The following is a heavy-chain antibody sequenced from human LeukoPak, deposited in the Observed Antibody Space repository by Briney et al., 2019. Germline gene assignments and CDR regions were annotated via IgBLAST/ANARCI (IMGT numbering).Heavy chain of an antibody. CDR1: GFTFSSYS. D-gene: IGHD6-6*01. Sequence: GGSLRLSCAASGFTFSSYSMNWVRQAPGKGLEWGSSISSSSSYIYYADSVKGRFTISRDNAKNSLYLQMNSLRAEDTAVYYCARKGPYSSSSEGFDYWGQGTLVTVSS. CDR3: ARKGPYSSSSEGFDY. V-gene: IGHV3-21*01. CDR2: ISSSSSYI. J-gene: IGHJ4*02.